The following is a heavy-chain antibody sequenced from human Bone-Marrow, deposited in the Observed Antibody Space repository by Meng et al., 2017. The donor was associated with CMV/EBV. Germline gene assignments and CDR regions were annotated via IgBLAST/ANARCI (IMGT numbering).Heavy chain of an antibody. CDR1: GGSISSYY. CDR2: IYYSGST. CDR3: ARDLYDSSGYYPRNDAFDI. Sequence: GSLRLSCTVSGGSISSYYWSWIRQPPGKGLEWIGYIYYSGSTYYNPSLKSRVTISVDTSKNQFSLKLSSVTAADTAVYYCARDLYDSSGYYPRNDAFDIWGQGTMVTVSS. V-gene: IGHV4-59*12. J-gene: IGHJ3*02. D-gene: IGHD3-22*01.